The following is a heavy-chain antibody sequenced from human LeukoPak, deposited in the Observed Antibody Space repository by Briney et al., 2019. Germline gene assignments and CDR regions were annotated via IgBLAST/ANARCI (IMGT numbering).Heavy chain of an antibody. CDR1: GGSISSGSYY. CDR2: IYTSGST. J-gene: IGHJ6*03. D-gene: IGHD2/OR15-2a*01. CDR3: ARGVPQLGLRNSTSSLMARYYYYMDV. V-gene: IGHV4-61*02. Sequence: KSSETLSLTCTVSGGSISSGSYYWSSIRQPAGKGLEWIGRIYTSGSTNYNPSLKSRVTISVDTSKNQFSLKLNSVTAADTAVYYWARGVPQLGLRNSTSSLMARYYYYMDVWGKGTTVTVSS.